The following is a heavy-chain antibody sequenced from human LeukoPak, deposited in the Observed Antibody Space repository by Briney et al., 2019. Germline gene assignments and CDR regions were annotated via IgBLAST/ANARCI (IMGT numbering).Heavy chain of an antibody. D-gene: IGHD3-10*01. CDR2: IYYTGST. Sequence: SETLSLTCTVSGGSISTYYWTWIRQPPGKGLEWIGYIYYTGSTNYNPSLKSRVTISVDTPKNQFSLRLSSVTAADTAVYFCARSYYGSGSFSDFYYWAREPWSPSPQ. J-gene: IGHJ4*02. CDR3: ARSYYGSGSFSDFYY. CDR1: GGSISTYY. V-gene: IGHV4-59*01.